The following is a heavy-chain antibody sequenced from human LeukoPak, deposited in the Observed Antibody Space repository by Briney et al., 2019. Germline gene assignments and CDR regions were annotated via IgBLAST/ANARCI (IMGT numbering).Heavy chain of an antibody. CDR3: ARERLITAGTQYWFDP. CDR1: GGSISSYY. D-gene: IGHD3-16*01. J-gene: IGHJ5*02. Sequence: SETLSLTCTVSGGSISSYYWSWIRQPPGKGLEWIGYIYYSGSTNYNPSLKSRVTISVDTSKNQFSLKLSSVTAADTAVYYCARERLITAGTQYWFDPWGQGTLVTVSS. V-gene: IGHV4-59*01. CDR2: IYYSGST.